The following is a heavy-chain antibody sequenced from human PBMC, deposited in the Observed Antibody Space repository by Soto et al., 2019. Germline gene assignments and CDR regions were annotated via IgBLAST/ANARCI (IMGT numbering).Heavy chain of an antibody. D-gene: IGHD6-6*01. V-gene: IGHV3-23*01. CDR1: GFTFSSYA. Sequence: EVQLLESGGGLVQPGESLRLSCAASGFTFSSYAMSWVRQAPGKGLEWVSVISGSDDSTYYADSVKGRFPISRDNSKNKLYLQMNSLRAEDTAVYYCAKRSSSSTFDYGGQGTLVTVSS. CDR3: AKRSSSSTFDY. CDR2: ISGSDDST. J-gene: IGHJ4*02.